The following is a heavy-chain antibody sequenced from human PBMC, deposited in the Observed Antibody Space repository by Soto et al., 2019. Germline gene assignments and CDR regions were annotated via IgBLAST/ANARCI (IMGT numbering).Heavy chain of an antibody. CDR1: GGSLSGYY. D-gene: IGHD6-19*01. Sequence: SETLSLTCAVYGGSLSGYYWSWIRQPPGRGLEWIGEINHSGSTNYNPSLKSRVTISVDTSKNQFSLKLSSVTAADTAVYYCAREGYGPGGIAVPRELFQHWGQGTLVTVSS. J-gene: IGHJ1*01. V-gene: IGHV4-34*01. CDR3: AREGYGPGGIAVPRELFQH. CDR2: INHSGST.